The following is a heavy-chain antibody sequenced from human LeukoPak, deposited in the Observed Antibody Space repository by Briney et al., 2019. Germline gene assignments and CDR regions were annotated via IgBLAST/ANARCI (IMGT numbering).Heavy chain of an antibody. V-gene: IGHV4-59*01. Sequence: SETLSLTCTVSGGSTSSYYWSWIRQPPGKGLEWIGYIYYSGSTNYNPSLKSRVTISVDTSKNQFSLKLSSVTAADTAVYYCARDNIAVAGTPFDYWGQGTLVTVSS. J-gene: IGHJ4*02. CDR2: IYYSGST. CDR3: ARDNIAVAGTPFDY. CDR1: GGSTSSYY. D-gene: IGHD6-19*01.